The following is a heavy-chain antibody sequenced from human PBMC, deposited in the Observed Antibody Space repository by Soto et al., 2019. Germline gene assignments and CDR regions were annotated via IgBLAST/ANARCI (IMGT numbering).Heavy chain of an antibody. CDR2: IYYSGST. CDR1: GGSISSYY. Sequence: SETLSLTCTVSGGSISSYYWSWIRQPPGKGLEWIGYIYYSGSTNYNPSLKSRVTISVDTSKNQFSLKLSSVTAADTAVYYCARDLYSSGWFNAFDIWGQGTRVTVSS. V-gene: IGHV4-59*01. D-gene: IGHD6-19*01. CDR3: ARDLYSSGWFNAFDI. J-gene: IGHJ3*02.